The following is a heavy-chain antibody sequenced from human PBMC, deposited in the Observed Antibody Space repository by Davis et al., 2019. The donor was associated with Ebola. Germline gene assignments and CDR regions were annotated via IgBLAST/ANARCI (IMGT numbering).Heavy chain of an antibody. D-gene: IGHD6-13*01. J-gene: IGHJ4*02. CDR3: ARLIGQQLVSYFDY. V-gene: IGHV4-39*01. CDR2: IYYSGST. CDR1: GGSISSSSYY. Sequence: PSETLSLTCTVSGGSISSSSYYWGWIRQPPGKGLEWIGSIYYSGSTYYNPSLKSRVTISVDTSKNQFSLKLSSVTAADTAVYYCARLIGQQLVSYFDYWGQGTLVTVSS.